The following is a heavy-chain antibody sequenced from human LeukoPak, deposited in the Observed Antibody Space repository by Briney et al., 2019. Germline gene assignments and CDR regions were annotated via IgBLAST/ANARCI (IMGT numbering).Heavy chain of an antibody. CDR2: ISSSGITI. V-gene: IGHV3-48*03. Sequence: GGSLRLSCAASGFTFSSYEMNWVRQAPGKGLEWVSYISSSGITIYYADSVKGRFTISRDNAKNSLYLQMNSLRAEDTAVYYCAREGNYYDSSGYYYGFDYWGQGTLVTVSS. CDR3: AREGNYYDSSGYYYGFDY. CDR1: GFTFSSYE. D-gene: IGHD3-22*01. J-gene: IGHJ4*02.